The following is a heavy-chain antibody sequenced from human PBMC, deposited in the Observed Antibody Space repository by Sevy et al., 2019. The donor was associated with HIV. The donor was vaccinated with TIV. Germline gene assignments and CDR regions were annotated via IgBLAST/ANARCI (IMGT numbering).Heavy chain of an antibody. CDR2: IYYTGLT. Sequence: SETLSLTCTVSGDSFSTYYWSWIRQPPGKGLEWIGYIYYTGLTNYRPSLKSRVIISVDTSKNQFSLRLNSVTAADTAVYYCARGHYSYGYWREFDYWGQGTLVTVSS. J-gene: IGHJ4*02. V-gene: IGHV4-59*01. D-gene: IGHD5-18*01. CDR3: ARGHYSYGYWREFDY. CDR1: GDSFSTYY.